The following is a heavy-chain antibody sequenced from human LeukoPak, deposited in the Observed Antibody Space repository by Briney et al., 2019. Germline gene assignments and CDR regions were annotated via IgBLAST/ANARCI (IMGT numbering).Heavy chain of an antibody. J-gene: IGHJ4*02. V-gene: IGHV1-8*01. CDR1: GYTFNSYV. CDR3: ARWSNSGYYEFDY. Sequence: GASVKVSCRASGYTFNSYVINWVRQSTGQGLEWMGWIDPNSGDTGYAQKFQGRVTITRNSSIRTAYMELSSLKSEDTAVYYCARWSNSGYYEFDYWGQGTLVTVSS. CDR2: IDPNSGDT. D-gene: IGHD6-25*01.